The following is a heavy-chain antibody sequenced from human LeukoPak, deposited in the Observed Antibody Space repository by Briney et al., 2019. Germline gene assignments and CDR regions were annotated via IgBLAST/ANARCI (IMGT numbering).Heavy chain of an antibody. CDR3: ARDQTAAAGTKWFDP. D-gene: IGHD6-13*01. V-gene: IGHV4-4*07. CDR1: GGSISSYY. J-gene: IGHJ5*02. CDR2: IYTSGST. Sequence: SETLSLTCTVSGGSISSYYWSWIRQPAGKGLEWNGRIYTSGSTNYNPSLKSRVTMSVDTSKNQFSLKLSSVTAADTAVYYCARDQTAAAGTKWFDPWGQGTLVTVSS.